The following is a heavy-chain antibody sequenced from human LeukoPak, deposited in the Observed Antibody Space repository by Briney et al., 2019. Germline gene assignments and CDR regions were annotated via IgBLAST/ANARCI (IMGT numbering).Heavy chain of an antibody. Sequence: GGSLGLSCAASGFTFNTYPMSWVRQAPGKGLEWVSGISSSGDTKDYADSVKGRFTISRDNAKNTLFLQMNTLRAEDTAVYYCAKDFDSSKWFYTHWGQGTLVTVSS. CDR1: GFTFNTYP. CDR3: AKDFDSSKWFYTH. J-gene: IGHJ4*02. V-gene: IGHV3-23*01. CDR2: ISSSGDTK. D-gene: IGHD6-13*01.